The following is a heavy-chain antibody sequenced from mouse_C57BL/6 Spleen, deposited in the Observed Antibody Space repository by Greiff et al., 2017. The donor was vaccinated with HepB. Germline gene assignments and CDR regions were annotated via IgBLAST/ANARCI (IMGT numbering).Heavy chain of an antibody. Sequence: EVQWVESGGDLVKPGGSLKLSCAASGFTFSSYGMSWVRQTPDKRLEWVATISSGGSYTYYPDSVKGRFPISRDNAKNTLYLQMSSLKSEDTAMYYCARWLLRGTYYFDYWGQGTTLTVSS. J-gene: IGHJ2*01. CDR3: ARWLLRGTYYFDY. CDR1: GFTFSSYG. CDR2: ISSGGSYT. D-gene: IGHD2-3*01. V-gene: IGHV5-6*01.